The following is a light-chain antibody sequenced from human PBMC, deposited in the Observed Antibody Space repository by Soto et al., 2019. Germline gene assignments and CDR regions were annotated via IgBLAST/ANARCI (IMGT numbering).Light chain of an antibody. J-gene: IGKJ4*01. Sequence: IPMTQSPSSLSASVGDRVTITCRASQSISNFLNWYQQRPGKAPKLLIYSASSLQSGVPSRFSGSGSGTDFSLTISSLQPEDFATYYCQQTNGSPLTFGGGTKVEIK. V-gene: IGKV1-39*01. CDR1: QSISNF. CDR3: QQTNGSPLT. CDR2: SAS.